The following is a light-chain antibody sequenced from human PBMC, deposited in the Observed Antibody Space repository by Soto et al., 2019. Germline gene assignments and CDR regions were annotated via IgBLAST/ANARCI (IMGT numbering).Light chain of an antibody. CDR2: GNS. V-gene: IGLV1-40*01. J-gene: IGLJ3*02. Sequence: QSVLTQPPSASGTPGQRVTISCSGSSSNIGSNTVNWYQQLPGTAPKLLIYGNSNRPSGVPDRFSGSKSGTSASLAITGLQAEDEAGYYCQSYDSSLSGWVFGGGTKLTVL. CDR1: SSNIGSNT. CDR3: QSYDSSLSGWV.